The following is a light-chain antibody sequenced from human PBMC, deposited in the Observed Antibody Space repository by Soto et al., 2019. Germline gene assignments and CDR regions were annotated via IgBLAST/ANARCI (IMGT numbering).Light chain of an antibody. CDR1: QSLSSW. Sequence: DIQMTQSPSTLSASVGDRVTITCRASQSLSSWLAWYQQKPGKAPKLLIYDASSLEIGVPSRFSGSGFGSEFTLTISSLQPDEFATYYCQQYNSYPWTFGQGPKVEVK. CDR3: QQYNSYPWT. J-gene: IGKJ1*01. V-gene: IGKV1-5*01. CDR2: DAS.